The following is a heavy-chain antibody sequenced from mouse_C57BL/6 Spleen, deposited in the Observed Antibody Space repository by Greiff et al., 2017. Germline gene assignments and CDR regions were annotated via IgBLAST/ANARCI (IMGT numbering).Heavy chain of an antibody. Sequence: VQLVESGPGLVQPSQSLSITCTVSGFSLTSYGVHWVRQSPGKGLEWLGVRWSGGSTDYNAAFISRMSISKDNSKSQVFFNINSLHADDTAIYYCARTSAYGNYGAYWGQGTLVTVSA. CDR2: RWSGGST. D-gene: IGHD2-1*01. CDR1: GFSLTSYG. J-gene: IGHJ3*01. V-gene: IGHV2-2*01. CDR3: ARTSAYGNYGAY.